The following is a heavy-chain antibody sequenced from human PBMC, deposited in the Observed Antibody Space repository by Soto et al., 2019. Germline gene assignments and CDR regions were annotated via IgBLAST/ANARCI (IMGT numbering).Heavy chain of an antibody. CDR2: VSHDGRKT. Sequence: QVQLVESGGGEVQPGTSLRLSCIASGFIFSNNGMHWVRQAPGKGLEWVALVSHDGRKTFYADSVKGRLTIYRDNSKNNVYLHMKNLRPEDTAVYRCARDLRQGASGATVYGMDVWGQGTTVTVSS. J-gene: IGHJ6*02. D-gene: IGHD1-26*01. CDR3: ARDLRQGASGATVYGMDV. CDR1: GFIFSNNG. V-gene: IGHV3-30*03.